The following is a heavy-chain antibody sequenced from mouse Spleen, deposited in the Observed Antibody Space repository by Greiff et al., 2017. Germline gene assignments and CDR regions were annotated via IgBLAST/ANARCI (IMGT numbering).Heavy chain of an antibody. Sequence: EVKLVESGGGLVKLGGSLKLSCAASGFTFSSYAMSWVRQTPEKRLEWVATISSGGGNTYYPDSVKGRFTISRDNAKNTLYLQMSSLKSEDTAMYYCARQSLRSKGGYFDVWGAGTTVTVSS. J-gene: IGHJ1*01. CDR1: GFTFSSYA. CDR2: ISSGGGNT. V-gene: IGHV5-9*04. D-gene: IGHD1-1*01. CDR3: ARQSLRSKGGYFDV.